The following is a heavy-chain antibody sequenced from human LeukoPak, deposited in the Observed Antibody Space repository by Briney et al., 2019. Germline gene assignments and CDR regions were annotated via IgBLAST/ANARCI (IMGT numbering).Heavy chain of an antibody. CDR1: GYTFITYY. D-gene: IGHD1-26*01. CDR3: ARQCGSYCYYFDY. V-gene: IGHV1-18*04. Sequence: ASVKVSCKASGYTFITYYIHWVRQAPGQGLEWMGWISAYNGNTNYAQKLQGRVTMTTDTSTSTAYMELRSLRSDDTAVYYCARQCGSYCYYFDYWGQGTLVTVSS. J-gene: IGHJ4*02. CDR2: ISAYNGNT.